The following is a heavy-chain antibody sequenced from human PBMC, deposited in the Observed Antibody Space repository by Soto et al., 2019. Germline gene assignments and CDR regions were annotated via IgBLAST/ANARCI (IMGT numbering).Heavy chain of an antibody. D-gene: IGHD3-3*01. CDR2: ISYDGNNK. V-gene: IGHV3-30*18. J-gene: IGHJ5*02. CDR1: GFTFSSYG. Sequence: VQLVESGGGVVQPGRSLTLSCAASGFTFSSYGMHWVRQAPGKGLEWVAVISYDGNNKYYADSVKGRFTISRDNSKNTLYLPMNSLKTEDTAVYYSAKGFDGTLFGVQNWFDPWGQGTLVTVSS. CDR3: AKGFDGTLFGVQNWFDP.